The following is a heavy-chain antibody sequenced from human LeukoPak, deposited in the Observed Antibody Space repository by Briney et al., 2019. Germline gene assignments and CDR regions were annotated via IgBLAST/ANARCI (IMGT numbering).Heavy chain of an antibody. V-gene: IGHV1-2*02. CDR3: ARGPTTVTTPGDY. J-gene: IGHJ4*02. D-gene: IGHD4-17*01. CDR2: INANNGGT. Sequence: ASVKVSCKASGYSFTDSFIHWVRQAPGQGLEWMGWINANNGGTNYAQKFQDRVTMARDTSISTAYMELSSLRSDDTAVYYCARGPTTVTTPGDYWGQGTLVTVSS. CDR1: GYSFTDSF.